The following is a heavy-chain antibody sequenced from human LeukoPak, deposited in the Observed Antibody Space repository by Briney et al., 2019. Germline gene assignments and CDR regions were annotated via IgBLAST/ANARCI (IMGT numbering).Heavy chain of an antibody. CDR2: TYPGDSET. CDR3: ARMDYRKLRFFYYYSGMDV. D-gene: IGHD4-11*01. V-gene: IGHV5-51*01. J-gene: IGHJ6*02. CDR1: GHTFINSW. Sequence: GESLKISCKASGHTFINSWIAWVRQLPGKGLDWVGITYPGDSETRYNPSLQGQVTISVDKSISTAYLQWSSLKASDTAMYYCARMDYRKLRFFYYYSGMDVWGQGTTVTVSS.